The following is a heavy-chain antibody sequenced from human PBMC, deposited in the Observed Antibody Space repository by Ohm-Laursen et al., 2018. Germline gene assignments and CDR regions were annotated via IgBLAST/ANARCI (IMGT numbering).Heavy chain of an antibody. CDR1: GFTFSAYY. CDR3: ARESRIYYYGSGSYYSD. Sequence: SLRLSCAASGFTFSAYYMTWIRQAPGKGLECVSYISDSGSTIYYADSVKGRFTISRDNAKNSLYLQMNSLRAEDTAVYYCARESRIYYYGSGSYYSDWGQGTLVTVSS. V-gene: IGHV3-11*01. CDR2: ISDSGSTI. D-gene: IGHD3-10*01. J-gene: IGHJ4*02.